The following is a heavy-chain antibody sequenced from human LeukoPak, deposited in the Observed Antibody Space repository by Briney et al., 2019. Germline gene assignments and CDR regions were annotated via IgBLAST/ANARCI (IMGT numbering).Heavy chain of an antibody. CDR1: GYSFTTYW. CDR3: ARDPGYLQPDY. J-gene: IGHJ4*02. D-gene: IGHD1-1*01. CDR2: MNPDNGVT. Sequence: ASVKVSCKASGYSFTTYWIHWVRQAPGQGLEWMGCMNPDNGVTGYAQTFQGRVTMTRDTSINTAYMHLSSLRPDDTAVYFCARDPGYLQPDYWGQGTLVTVPS. V-gene: IGHV1-2*02.